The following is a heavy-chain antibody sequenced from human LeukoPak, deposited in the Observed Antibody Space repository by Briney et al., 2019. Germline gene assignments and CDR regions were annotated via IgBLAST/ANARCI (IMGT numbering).Heavy chain of an antibody. J-gene: IGHJ6*02. D-gene: IGHD1-1*01. CDR2: IWYDGSNK. CDR3: ARTRLVQLERSYYGMDV. V-gene: IGHV3-33*01. Sequence: GGSLRLSCAASGFTFSSYGMHWVRQAPGKGLEWVAVIWYDGSNKYYADSVKGRFTISRDNSKNTLYLQMNSLRSDDTAVYYCARTRLVQLERSYYGMDVWGQGTTVTASS. CDR1: GFTFSSYG.